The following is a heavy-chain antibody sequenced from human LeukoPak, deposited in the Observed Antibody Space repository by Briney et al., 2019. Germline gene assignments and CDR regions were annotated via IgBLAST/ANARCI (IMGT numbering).Heavy chain of an antibody. CDR1: GYTFTNYG. D-gene: IGHD3-22*01. CDR2: ISAYNGNT. V-gene: IGHV1-18*01. J-gene: IGHJ6*03. CDR3: ARFPYDSSGYYNYMDV. Sequence: ASVEVSCKASGYTFTNYGISWVRQAPGQGLEWMAWISAYNGNTNYAQKLQGRVTMTTDTSTSTAYMELRSLRSDDTAVYYCARFPYDSSGYYNYMDVWGKGTTVTVSS.